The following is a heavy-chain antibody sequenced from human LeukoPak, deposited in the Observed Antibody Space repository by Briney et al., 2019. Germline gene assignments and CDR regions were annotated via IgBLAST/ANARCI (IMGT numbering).Heavy chain of an antibody. CDR1: GFTFSSYA. J-gene: IGHJ4*02. CDR2: ISGSGGST. V-gene: IGHV3-23*01. D-gene: IGHD3-10*01. Sequence: PGGSLRLSCAASGFTFSSYAMSWVPQAPGKGLEWVSAISGSGGSTYYADPVKGRFTISRDNSKNTPYLQMNSLRAEDTAVYYCAKLGLYGSGRNWGQGTLVTVSS. CDR3: AKLGLYGSGRN.